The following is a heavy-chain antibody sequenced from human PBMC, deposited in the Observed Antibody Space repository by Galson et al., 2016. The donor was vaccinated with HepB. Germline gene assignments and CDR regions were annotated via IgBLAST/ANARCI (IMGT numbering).Heavy chain of an antibody. V-gene: IGHV3-48*01. CDR2: ISSSSSTQ. CDR1: GFAFISYS. D-gene: IGHD2-8*01. Sequence: SLRLSCTASGFAFISYSMNWVRQAPGQGLEWVSYISSSSSTQYYADTVNGRFTISSDNVQNSAYLHMNSVRAEDTAVYYCARDCDYICYTEASGFDFWGQGTLVTVSS. CDR3: ARDCDYICYTEASGFDF. J-gene: IGHJ4*02.